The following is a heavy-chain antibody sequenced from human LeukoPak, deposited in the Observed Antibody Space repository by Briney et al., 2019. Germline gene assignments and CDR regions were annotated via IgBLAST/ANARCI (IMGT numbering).Heavy chain of an antibody. CDR3: AREGSSETREY. V-gene: IGHV1-69*01. D-gene: IGHD6-19*01. J-gene: IGHJ4*02. CDR1: GGTFSIYA. CDR2: IIPIFGTA. Sequence: ASVTVSCTASGGTFSIYAISWVRQAPGQGLEWMGGIIPIFGTANYAQKFQGRVTITADESTSTAYMELSSLRSEDTAVYYCAREGSSETREYWGQGTLVTVSS.